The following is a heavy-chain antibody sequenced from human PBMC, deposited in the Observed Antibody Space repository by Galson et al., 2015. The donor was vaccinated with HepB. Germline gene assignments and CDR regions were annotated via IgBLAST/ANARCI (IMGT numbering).Heavy chain of an antibody. V-gene: IGHV3-23*01. Sequence: SLRLSCAASGFTFSSYAMSWVRQAPGKGLEWVSVISGSGGSTYYADSVKGRFTISRDNSKNTLYLQMNSLRAEDTAVYYCAKEIYGYDFWSGYYSGYYGMDVWGQGTTVTASS. CDR1: GFTFSSYA. J-gene: IGHJ6*02. CDR3: AKEIYGYDFWSGYYSGYYGMDV. D-gene: IGHD3-3*01. CDR2: ISGSGGST.